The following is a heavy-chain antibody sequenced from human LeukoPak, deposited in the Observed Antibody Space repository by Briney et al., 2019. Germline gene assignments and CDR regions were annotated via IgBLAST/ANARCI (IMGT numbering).Heavy chain of an antibody. CDR3: AREVATQDYYYYMDV. CDR2: IYSDGTI. CDR1: GFTVTFNY. Sequence: GGSLRLSCAASGFTVTFNYMSWVRQAPGKGLEWVSVIYSDGTIYYADSVKGRFTISRDNSKNTLYLQMNSLRAEDTAFYYCAREVATQDYYYYMDVWGKGTTVTVSS. V-gene: IGHV3-66*01. J-gene: IGHJ6*03. D-gene: IGHD4-23*01.